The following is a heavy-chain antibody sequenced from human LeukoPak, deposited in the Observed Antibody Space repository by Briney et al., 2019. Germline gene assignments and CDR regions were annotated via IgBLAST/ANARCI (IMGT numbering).Heavy chain of an antibody. V-gene: IGHV3-74*01. D-gene: IGHD5-12*01. CDR3: AREAPEWKIGYDWDYGMDV. J-gene: IGHJ6*02. CDR2: INSDGSST. CDR1: GFTFSSYW. Sequence: PGGSLRLPCAASGFTFSSYWMHWVRQAPGKGLVWVSRINSDGSSTSYADSVKGRFTISRDSAKNTLYLQMNSLRAEDTAVYYCAREAPEWKIGYDWDYGMDVWGQGTTVTVSS.